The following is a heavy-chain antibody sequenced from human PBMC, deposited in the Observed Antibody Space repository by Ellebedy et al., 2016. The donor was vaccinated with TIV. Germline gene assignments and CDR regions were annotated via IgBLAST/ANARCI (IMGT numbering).Heavy chain of an antibody. J-gene: IGHJ4*02. V-gene: IGHV3-7*01. Sequence: GESLKISXAASGFTFSTYWMHWVRQAPGKGLEWVANIKQDGSEKYYVDSVRGRFTISRDNAKNLLYLQMNSLRAEDTAVYYCARALGGGDCYWGQGTLVTVSS. D-gene: IGHD2-21*02. CDR3: ARALGGGDCY. CDR1: GFTFSTYW. CDR2: IKQDGSEK.